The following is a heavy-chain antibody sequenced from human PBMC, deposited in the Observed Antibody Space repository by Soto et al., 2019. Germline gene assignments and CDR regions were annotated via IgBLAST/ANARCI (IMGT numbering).Heavy chain of an antibody. J-gene: IGHJ4*02. CDR2: IIPIFGSA. Sequence: QVQLVQSGAEVKKPGSSVKVSCKASGGTFSSYAISWVRQAPGQGLEWMGGIIPIFGSANYAQKFQGRVTITADESTSTAYMELSSLRSEDTAVYYCARGQGLWYSSGWSRFDYWGQGTLVTVSS. D-gene: IGHD6-19*01. CDR1: GGTFSSYA. CDR3: ARGQGLWYSSGWSRFDY. V-gene: IGHV1-69*01.